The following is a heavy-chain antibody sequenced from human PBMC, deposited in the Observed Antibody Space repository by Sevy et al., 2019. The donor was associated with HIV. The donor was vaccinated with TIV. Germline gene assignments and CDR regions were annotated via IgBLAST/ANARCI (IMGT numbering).Heavy chain of an antibody. CDR2: KTGSAGVT. Sequence: GGSLRLSCAASGFSLSNYAMSWVRQAPGKGLEWISTKTGSAGVTYYADSVKGRFTISRDNSKNTLFLQMNSLRAEDTALYYWAKWRTPSIGTLGFFVSGGEGPGVTVSS. D-gene: IGHD6-6*01. CDR3: AKWRTPSIGTLGFFVS. V-gene: IGHV3-23*01. CDR1: GFSLSNYA. J-gene: IGHJ4*02.